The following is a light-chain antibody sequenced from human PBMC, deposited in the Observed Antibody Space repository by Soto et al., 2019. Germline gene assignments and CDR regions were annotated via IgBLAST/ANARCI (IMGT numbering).Light chain of an antibody. CDR3: MQATQFPLT. CDR1: QSLVYSDGNTY. Sequence: VAMTQSPLSPPVTLVQPASISCTSSQSLVYSDGNTYLNWFQKRPGQYPRSLIYKVSNRFSGVPDRFSGSGAGTDFTLKISRVEAEDVGVYYGMQATQFPLTFCQGTRLEIK. CDR2: KVS. J-gene: IGKJ5*01. V-gene: IGKV2-30*01.